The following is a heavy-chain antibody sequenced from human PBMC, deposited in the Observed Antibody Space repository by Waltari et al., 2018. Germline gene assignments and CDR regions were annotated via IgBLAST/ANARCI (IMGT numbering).Heavy chain of an antibody. CDR2: FVPEDGET. Sequence: QVQLVQSGAEVKKPGASVKVSCKVAGYTLTELSMHGVRKAPGKGLEWMGGFVPEDGETIYAQKFQGRVTMTEYTSTDTAYMALSSLRSEDTAVYYCATGIGGSYSYFDYWCQGTLVTVSS. D-gene: IGHD1-26*01. J-gene: IGHJ4*02. CDR1: GYTLTELS. CDR3: ATGIGGSYSYFDY. V-gene: IGHV1-24*01.